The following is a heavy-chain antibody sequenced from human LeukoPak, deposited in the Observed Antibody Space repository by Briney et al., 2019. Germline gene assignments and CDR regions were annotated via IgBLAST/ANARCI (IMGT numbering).Heavy chain of an antibody. V-gene: IGHV4-34*01. D-gene: IGHD1-26*01. Sequence: SETLSLTCAVYGGTFSGYYWSWIRQPPGKRLEWVGESNDSGGTNYNPSLKSRVTISADKSKNQVSLKLTSVTAADTAVYYCARLSVIVGAALEYYYYYMDVRGQGTTVTVSS. CDR1: GGTFSGYY. J-gene: IGHJ6*03. CDR3: ARLSVIVGAALEYYYYYMDV. CDR2: SNDSGGT.